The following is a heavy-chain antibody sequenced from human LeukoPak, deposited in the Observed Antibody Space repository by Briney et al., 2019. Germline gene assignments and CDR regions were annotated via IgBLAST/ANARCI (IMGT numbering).Heavy chain of an antibody. Sequence: SETLSLTCTVSGGSISSGSYYWSWIRQPAGKGLEWIGRIYTSGSTNYNPSLKSRVTISVDTSKNQFSLKLSSVTAADTAVYYCARDHRGDYYMDVWGKGTTVTVSS. CDR1: GGSISSGSYY. J-gene: IGHJ6*03. CDR3: ARDHRGDYYMDV. CDR2: IYTSGST. V-gene: IGHV4-61*02.